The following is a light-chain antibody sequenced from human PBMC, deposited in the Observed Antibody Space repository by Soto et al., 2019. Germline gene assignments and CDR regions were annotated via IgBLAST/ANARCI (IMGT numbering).Light chain of an antibody. V-gene: IGLV2-23*02. CDR2: EVN. CDR1: XXXVGKYNA. J-gene: IGLJ2*01. Sequence: QSALTQPASVSGSPGXSITISCXGTXXXVGKYNAVSWYQQHPGKAPKFIIYEVNKRPSGVSDRFSGSKSDNTASLTLSGLQAEDEADYYCCSYTSSGSVVFGGGTKVTVL. CDR3: CSYTSSGSVV.